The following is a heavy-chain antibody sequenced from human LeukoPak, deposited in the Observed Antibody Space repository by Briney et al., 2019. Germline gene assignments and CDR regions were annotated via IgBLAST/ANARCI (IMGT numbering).Heavy chain of an antibody. CDR2: SIPIFGTA. Sequence: SVKVSPKASRGTFTRYAIKWVTQAPAHRLEWRGGSIPIFGTANYAQTYQNRVTITADESTSTAYKEQSSLRSEDTAIYYCASRLYCSNTRCRYFPFADWGQGTLVTVSS. V-gene: IGHV1-69*01. D-gene: IGHD2-2*01. CDR3: ASRLYCSNTRCRYFPFAD. J-gene: IGHJ4*02. CDR1: RGTFTRYA.